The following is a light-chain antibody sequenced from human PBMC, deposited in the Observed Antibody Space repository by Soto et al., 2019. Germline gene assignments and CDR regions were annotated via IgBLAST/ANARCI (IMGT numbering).Light chain of an antibody. V-gene: IGKV2-28*01. CDR2: LGS. Sequence: DIVMTQSPLSLSVTPGEPASISCRSSQSLLHDNGHNCVDWYLLKPGQSPQLLIHLGSIRASGVPDRFSGSESGTDFTLKISRVEAEDVGVYYCMQALQSPPTFGGGTKVEIK. CDR1: QSLLHDNGHNC. J-gene: IGKJ4*01. CDR3: MQALQSPPT.